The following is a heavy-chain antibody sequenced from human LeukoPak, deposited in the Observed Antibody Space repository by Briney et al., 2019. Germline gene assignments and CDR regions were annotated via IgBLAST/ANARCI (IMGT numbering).Heavy chain of an antibody. CDR1: GFTFSSYS. V-gene: IGHV3-21*01. CDR2: ISSSSSYI. Sequence: GGSLRLSCAASGFTFSSYSMNWVRQAPGKGLEWVSSISSSSSYIYYADSVKGRFTISRDNAKNSLYLQMNSLRAEDTAVYYCARDQEGYIWGSYRPYYFGYWGQGTLVTVSS. CDR3: ARDQEGYIWGSYRPYYFGY. D-gene: IGHD3-16*02. J-gene: IGHJ4*02.